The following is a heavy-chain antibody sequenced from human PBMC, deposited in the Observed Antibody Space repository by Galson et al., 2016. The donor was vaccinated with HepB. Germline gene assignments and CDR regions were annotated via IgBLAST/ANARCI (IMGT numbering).Heavy chain of an antibody. V-gene: IGHV3-23*01. CDR2: ISRSGDST. CDR3: VQGSTAPAV. Sequence: SLRLSCAASGFTFRNYGMTWVRQAPGKGLEVVSSISRSGDSTDYADSVTGRFTISRDNSKNTLSLQMNSLTADDTAIYYCVQGSTAPAVWGKGTTVTASS. CDR1: GFTFRNYG. D-gene: IGHD1-26*01. J-gene: IGHJ6*04.